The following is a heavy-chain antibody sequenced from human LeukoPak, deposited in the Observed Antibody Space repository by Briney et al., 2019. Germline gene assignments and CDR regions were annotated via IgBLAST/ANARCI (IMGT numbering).Heavy chain of an antibody. CDR3: ARGPYVPFPNWYFDL. V-gene: IGHV1-2*02. Sequence: AASVKVSCKASGYTFTGDYIHWVRQAPGQGLEWMGCIHPNSGGTHYAPKFQGRVTMTRDTSISTAYMELSRLRSDDTAVYYCARGPYVPFPNWYFDLWGRGTLVTVSS. D-gene: IGHD3-10*02. J-gene: IGHJ2*01. CDR1: GYTFTGDY. CDR2: IHPNSGGT.